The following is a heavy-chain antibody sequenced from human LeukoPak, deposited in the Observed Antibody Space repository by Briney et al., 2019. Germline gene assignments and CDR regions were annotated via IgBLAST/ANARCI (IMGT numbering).Heavy chain of an antibody. J-gene: IGHJ1*01. Sequence: GGSLRLSCAASGFTVSSNYMSWVRQAPGKGLEWVSVIFSGGSTYYADSVKGRFTISRDNSKNTLYLQMNSLRAEDTAVYYCAYCSSTSCSYRAEYFQHWGQGTLVTVSS. CDR2: IFSGGST. V-gene: IGHV3-66*01. CDR1: GFTVSSNY. D-gene: IGHD2-2*01. CDR3: AYCSSTSCSYRAEYFQH.